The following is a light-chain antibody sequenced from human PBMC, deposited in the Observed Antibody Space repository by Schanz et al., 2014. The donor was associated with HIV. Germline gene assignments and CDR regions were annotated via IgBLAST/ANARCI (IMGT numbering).Light chain of an antibody. J-gene: IGKJ4*01. Sequence: EIVLTQSPGTLSLSPGERATLSCRASQSVRGDYPPWYRHPPGPAPRLLIYGASTRATAIPDRFSGSGSGTDFTLTISRLEPEDFAVYYCQQYGRSPTFGGGTKVEIK. CDR3: QQYGRSPT. CDR2: GAS. CDR1: QSVRGDY. V-gene: IGKV3-20*01.